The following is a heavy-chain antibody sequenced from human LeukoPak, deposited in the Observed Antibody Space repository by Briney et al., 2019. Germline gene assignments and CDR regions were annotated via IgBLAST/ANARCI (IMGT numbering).Heavy chain of an antibody. Sequence: ASVKVSCKASGYTFTSYGISWVRQAPGQGLEWMGWISPYNGDTHYAQKVQGRVTMTTDRSTKTAYMQLRSLRSDDTAVYYCARVSVDTAMVNQFDYWGQGTLVTVSS. D-gene: IGHD5-18*01. V-gene: IGHV1-18*01. CDR3: ARVSVDTAMVNQFDY. CDR2: ISPYNGDT. J-gene: IGHJ4*02. CDR1: GYTFTSYG.